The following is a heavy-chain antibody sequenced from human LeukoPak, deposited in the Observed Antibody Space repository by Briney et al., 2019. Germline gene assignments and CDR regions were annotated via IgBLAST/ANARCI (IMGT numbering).Heavy chain of an antibody. CDR3: ASLNYYDTSGYFDY. V-gene: IGHV1-69*13. CDR2: IIPIFATA. Sequence: ASVKVSCKASGGTFSNYVINWVRQAPGQGLEWMGGIIPIFATADYAQKFQGRVTITADESTSTAYMELSSLRSEDTAVYYCASLNYYDTSGYFDYWGQGTLVTVSS. CDR1: GGTFSNYV. D-gene: IGHD3-22*01. J-gene: IGHJ4*02.